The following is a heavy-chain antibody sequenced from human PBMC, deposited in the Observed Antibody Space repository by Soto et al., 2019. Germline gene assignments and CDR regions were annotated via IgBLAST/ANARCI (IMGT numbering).Heavy chain of an antibody. CDR3: ARRDSSGDV. V-gene: IGHV5-10-1*01. J-gene: IGHJ6*02. Sequence: PGASEQISCKGCGYTFTKYLIKWVRQMPGKGLEWLGRIDPSDSYSNFSPSFQGHVTISADKSISTAYLQWSSLKASDTAIYYCARRDSSGDVWGQGTTVTVSS. CDR2: IDPSDSYS. D-gene: IGHD3-22*01. CDR1: GYTFTKYL.